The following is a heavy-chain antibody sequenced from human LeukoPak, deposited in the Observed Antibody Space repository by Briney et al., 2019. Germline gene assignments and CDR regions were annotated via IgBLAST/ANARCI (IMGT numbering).Heavy chain of an antibody. CDR2: IKEDGSEK. Sequence: GGSLRLSCAASGFTFSSYAMSWVRQAPGKGLEWVANIKEDGSEKYYVDSVEGRFTISRDNVKNSLYLQMNGLRAEDTAVYYCASYHGYTISWPYWGQGTLVTVSS. J-gene: IGHJ4*02. V-gene: IGHV3-7*02. D-gene: IGHD2-2*02. CDR1: GFTFSSYA. CDR3: ASYHGYTISWPY.